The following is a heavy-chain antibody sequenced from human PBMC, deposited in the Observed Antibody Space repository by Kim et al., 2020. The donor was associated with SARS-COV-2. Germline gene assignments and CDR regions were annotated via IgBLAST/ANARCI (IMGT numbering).Heavy chain of an antibody. V-gene: IGHV4-4*07. Sequence: SETLSLTCTVSGGSISSYYWSWIRQPAGKGLEWIGRIYTSGSTNYNPSLKSRVTMSVDTSKNQFSLKLSSVTAADTAVYYCARDRMGASGNHNWFDPWGQGTLVTVSS. J-gene: IGHJ5*02. CDR2: IYTSGST. D-gene: IGHD1-26*01. CDR1: GGSISSYY. CDR3: ARDRMGASGNHNWFDP.